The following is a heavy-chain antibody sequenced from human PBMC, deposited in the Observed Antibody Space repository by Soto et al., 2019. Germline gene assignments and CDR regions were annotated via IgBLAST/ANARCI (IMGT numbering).Heavy chain of an antibody. J-gene: IGHJ6*02. CDR3: ARFGRSGWSDYHYYGMDV. V-gene: IGHV6-1*01. Sequence: SQTLSLTCAISGDSVSSNSAAWNWIRQSPSRGLEWLGRTYYRSKWYNDYAVSVKSRITINPDTSKNQFSLQLNSVTPEDTAVYYCARFGRSGWSDYHYYGMDVWGQGTTVTVSS. CDR1: GDSVSSNSAA. CDR2: TYYRSKWYN. D-gene: IGHD6-19*01.